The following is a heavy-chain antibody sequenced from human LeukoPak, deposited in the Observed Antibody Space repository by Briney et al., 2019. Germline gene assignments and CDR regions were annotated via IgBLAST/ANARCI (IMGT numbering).Heavy chain of an antibody. V-gene: IGHV1-46*01. CDR3: ARAVVITAGKTPYAFDI. CDR1: GYTFTSYY. Sequence: ASVKVSCKASGYTFTSYYMHWVRQAPGQGLEWMGIINPSGGSTSYAQKFQGRVTMTRDMSTSTVYMELNSLRSEDTAVYYCARAVVITAGKTPYAFDIWGQGTMVTVSS. D-gene: IGHD3-22*01. CDR2: INPSGGST. J-gene: IGHJ3*02.